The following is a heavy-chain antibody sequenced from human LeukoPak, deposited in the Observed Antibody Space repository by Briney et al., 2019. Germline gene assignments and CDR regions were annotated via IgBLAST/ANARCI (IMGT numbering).Heavy chain of an antibody. D-gene: IGHD3-10*01. CDR2: ISPSGDIT. V-gene: IGHV3-23*01. CDR3: AKDDAWLRFGE. CDR1: GFTFSNHG. J-gene: IGHJ4*02. Sequence: GSLRLSCAASGFTFSNHGMNWVRQAPGKGLEWVSGISPSGDITYYADSVKGRFTISRDNSKNALYLEVISLTAEDTAVYYCAKDDAWLRFGEWSQGTLVTVSS.